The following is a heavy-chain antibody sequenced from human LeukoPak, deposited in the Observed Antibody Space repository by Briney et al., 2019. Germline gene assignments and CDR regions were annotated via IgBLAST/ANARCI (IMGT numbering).Heavy chain of an antibody. Sequence: PSETLSLTCAVSGGSISSSNWWSWVRQPPGKGLEWIGEIYHIESINYNPSLKSRVSISLDKSKNQFSLELTSVTAADTAVYYCARSSGSYTRHAFDIWGQGTMVTVSS. CDR3: ARSSGSYTRHAFDI. CDR2: IYHIESI. CDR1: GGSISSSNW. J-gene: IGHJ3*02. V-gene: IGHV4-4*02. D-gene: IGHD3-10*01.